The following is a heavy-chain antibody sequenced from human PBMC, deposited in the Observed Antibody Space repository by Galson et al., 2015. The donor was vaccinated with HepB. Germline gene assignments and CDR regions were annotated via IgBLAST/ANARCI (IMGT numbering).Heavy chain of an antibody. J-gene: IGHJ2*01. CDR1: GFTFNNYD. CDR3: ARESGTPGNWYFDL. D-gene: IGHD1-1*01. CDR2: IGTGGGP. Sequence: SLRLSCAASGFTFNNYDFHWVRQTAGKGLEWVSGIGTGGGPNYPDAVKGRITISRENAQNSVFLQMNSLRDGDTAVYYCARESGTPGNWYFDLWGRGTVVIVSS. V-gene: IGHV3-13*05.